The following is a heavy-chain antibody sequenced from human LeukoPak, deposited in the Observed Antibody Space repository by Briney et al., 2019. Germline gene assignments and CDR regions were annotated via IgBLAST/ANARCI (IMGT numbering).Heavy chain of an antibody. D-gene: IGHD1-26*01. V-gene: IGHV3-21*01. Sequence: PGGSVTLSCEASGFIFNSYGMNWVRQAPGRGLEWVSSISSTGSYIFYADSVKGRFTISRDDAKNSVYLQMNTLRAEDTGIYYCARSEGGSENYWGQGILVAVSS. CDR3: ARSEGGSENY. CDR2: ISSTGSYI. CDR1: GFIFNSYG. J-gene: IGHJ4*02.